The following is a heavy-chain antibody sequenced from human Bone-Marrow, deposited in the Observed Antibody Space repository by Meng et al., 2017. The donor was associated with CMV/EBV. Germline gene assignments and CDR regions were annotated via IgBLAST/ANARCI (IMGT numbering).Heavy chain of an antibody. CDR1: GFTVSSNY. CDR2: IYSGGST. D-gene: IGHD1-1*01. Sequence: GGSLRLSCAASGFTVSSNYMSWVRQAPGKGLEWVSVIYSGGSTYYADSVKGRFTISRDNSKNTLYLQMNSLRAEDTAVYYCAKDDHNWNEIYYGMDVWGQGTTVTVSS. V-gene: IGHV3-53*01. CDR3: AKDDHNWNEIYYGMDV. J-gene: IGHJ6*02.